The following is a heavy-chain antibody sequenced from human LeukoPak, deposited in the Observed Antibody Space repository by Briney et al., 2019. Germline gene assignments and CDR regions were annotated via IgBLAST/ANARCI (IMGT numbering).Heavy chain of an antibody. J-gene: IGHJ5*02. Sequence: GGSLRLSCAASGFTFSSYAMSWVRQAPGKGLEWVSTISGGGVTTYYADSVKGRPTISRDNSKNTVSLQMNSLRDDDTAVYFCARESPVAAVGRSWFDPWGQGTLVTVSS. CDR2: ISGGGVTT. CDR3: ARESPVAAVGRSWFDP. V-gene: IGHV3-23*01. CDR1: GFTFSSYA. D-gene: IGHD6-13*01.